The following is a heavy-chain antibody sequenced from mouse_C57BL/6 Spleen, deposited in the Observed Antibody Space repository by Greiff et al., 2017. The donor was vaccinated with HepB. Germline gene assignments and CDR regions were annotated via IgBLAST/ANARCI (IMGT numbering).Heavy chain of an antibody. CDR1: GFTFSDYY. CDR3: ARVHYGSSYYAMDY. CDR2: INYDGSST. V-gene: IGHV5-16*01. Sequence: VQLKESEGGLVQPGSSMKLSCTASGFTFSDYYMAWVRQVPEKGLEWVANINYDGSSTYYLDSLKSRFIISRDNAKNILYLQMSSLKSEDTATYYCARVHYGSSYYAMDYWGQGTSVTVSS. D-gene: IGHD1-1*01. J-gene: IGHJ4*01.